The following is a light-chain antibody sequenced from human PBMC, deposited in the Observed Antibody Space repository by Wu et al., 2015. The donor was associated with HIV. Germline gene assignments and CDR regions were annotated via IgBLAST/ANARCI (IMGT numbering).Light chain of an antibody. J-gene: IGKJ5*01. Sequence: TLSCRASQSVTSSYLAWYQXKPGQAPRLLIYGASTRATAIPDRFTGSGSGTDFTLTISRLESEDFAVYYCQQYGGSPFTFGQGTRLDIK. CDR3: QQYGGSPFT. CDR1: QSVTSSY. V-gene: IGKV3-20*01. CDR2: GAS.